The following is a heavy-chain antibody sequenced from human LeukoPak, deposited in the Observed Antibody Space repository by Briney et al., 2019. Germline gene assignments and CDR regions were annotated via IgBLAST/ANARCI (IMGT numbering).Heavy chain of an antibody. CDR2: IYYSGST. J-gene: IGHJ4*02. CDR3: ARGVYGGNPYYFDY. CDR1: GGSISSSSYY. Sequence: SETLSLTCTVSGGSISSSSYYWGWIRQPPGKGLEWIGSIYYSGSTYYNPSLKGRVTISVDTSKNQFSLKLGSVTAADTAVYYCARGVYGGNPYYFDYWGQGTLVTVSS. D-gene: IGHD4-23*01. V-gene: IGHV4-39*01.